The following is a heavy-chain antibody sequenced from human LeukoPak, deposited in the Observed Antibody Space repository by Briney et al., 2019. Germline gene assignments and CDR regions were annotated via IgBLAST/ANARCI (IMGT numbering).Heavy chain of an antibody. J-gene: IGHJ6*03. V-gene: IGHV4-34*01. Sequence: SETLSLTCAVYGGSFSGYYWSWIRQPPGKGLEWIGEINHSGSTNYNPSLKSRVTISVDTSKNQFSLKLSSVTAADTAVYYCAGGRVVGYYYYMDVWGKGATVTVSS. CDR2: INHSGST. CDR1: GGSFSGYY. D-gene: IGHD1-26*01. CDR3: AGGRVVGYYYYMDV.